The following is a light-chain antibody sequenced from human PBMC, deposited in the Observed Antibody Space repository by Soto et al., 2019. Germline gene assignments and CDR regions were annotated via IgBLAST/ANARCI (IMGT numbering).Light chain of an antibody. CDR3: QQYNNWPPGKYT. CDR2: GAS. CDR1: QSVSSN. V-gene: IGKV3-15*01. Sequence: EIMMTQSPATLSVSPGERATLSCRASQSVSSNLAWYQQKPGQAPRLLIYGASTRATGIPARFSGSGSGTEFNVTISSPQSEDFAVYYCQQYNNWPPGKYTFGQGTKLEIK. J-gene: IGKJ2*01.